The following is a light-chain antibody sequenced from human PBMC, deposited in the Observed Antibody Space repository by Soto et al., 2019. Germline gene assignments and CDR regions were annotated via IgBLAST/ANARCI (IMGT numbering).Light chain of an antibody. V-gene: IGKV3-20*01. Sequence: VWTQAGGTLSLTPGESAALAGRASKSFNSIYLAWYQQKPGKAPRLLIYAASSRATGIPDRFSGSGSGTDFTLTIRRLEHEDFAVYYCHQYDSWTFGEGTKVDIK. CDR2: AAS. CDR1: KSFNSIY. CDR3: HQYDSWT. J-gene: IGKJ1*01.